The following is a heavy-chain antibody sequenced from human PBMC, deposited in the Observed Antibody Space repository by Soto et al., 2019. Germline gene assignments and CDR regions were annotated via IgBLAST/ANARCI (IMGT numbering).Heavy chain of an antibody. V-gene: IGHV4-59*08. CDR1: GGSISSYY. D-gene: IGHD3-22*01. CDR3: ATHYDSSGYHDAFDI. Sequence: QVQLQESGPGLVKPSETLSLTCTVSGGSISSYYWSWIRQPPGKGLEWIGYIYYSGSTNYNPSLKSRVTISVDTSKNPFSLKLSSVTAADTAVYYCATHYDSSGYHDAFDIWGQGTMVTVSS. CDR2: IYYSGST. J-gene: IGHJ3*02.